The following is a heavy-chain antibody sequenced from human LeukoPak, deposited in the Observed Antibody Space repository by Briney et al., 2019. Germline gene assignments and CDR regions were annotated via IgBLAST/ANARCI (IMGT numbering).Heavy chain of an antibody. CDR1: GEFFTSYY. V-gene: IGHV4-34*01. CDR3: ARGATGPRLGD. J-gene: IGHJ4*02. CDR2: INDEGST. Sequence: SETLSLTCAVYGEFFTSYYWTWIRRFPGKGLEWIGEINDEGSTNYNPSLKSRVAISVDTSKNQFSLKLSSVTAADTAVYYCARGATGPRLGDWGQGTQVTVSS. D-gene: IGHD3-16*01.